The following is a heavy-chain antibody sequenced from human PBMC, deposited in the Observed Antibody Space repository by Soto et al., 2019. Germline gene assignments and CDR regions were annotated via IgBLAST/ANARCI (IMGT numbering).Heavy chain of an antibody. Sequence: QVQLVESGGGSVKTGGSLRIVCEASGFTFSDYYMSWVRQAPGKGLEWVSYISSSGNIIYYADSVKGRFTISRDNAKNSVYLQMNSLRAEDTALYFCAKMSSENYYDPVFSWGQGTLVTVSS. D-gene: IGHD3-22*01. J-gene: IGHJ4*02. CDR3: AKMSSENYYDPVFS. CDR1: GFTFSDYY. V-gene: IGHV3-11*01. CDR2: ISSSGNII.